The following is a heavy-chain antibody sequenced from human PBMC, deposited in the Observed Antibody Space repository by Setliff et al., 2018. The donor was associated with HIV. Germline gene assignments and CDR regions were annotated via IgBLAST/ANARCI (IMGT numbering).Heavy chain of an antibody. CDR1: GSTFSDYY. Sequence: GGSLRLSCAASGSTFSDYYMTWIRQAPGKGLEWVAHISIGDIYIDYADSVKGRFTVSRDNAKNSVYLQMSSLRAEDTAVYFCARDRGYDILTGYADNYWGHGTLVTVSS. D-gene: IGHD3-9*01. J-gene: IGHJ4*01. CDR3: ARDRGYDILTGYADNY. CDR2: ISIGDIYI. V-gene: IGHV3-11*05.